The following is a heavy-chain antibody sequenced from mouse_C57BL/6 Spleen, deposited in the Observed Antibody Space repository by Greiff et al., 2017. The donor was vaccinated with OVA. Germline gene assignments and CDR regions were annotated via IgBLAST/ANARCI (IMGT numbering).Heavy chain of an antibody. CDR1: GYAFTNYL. Sequence: VQLKQSGAELVRPGTSVKVSCKASGYAFTNYLIEWVKQRPGQGLEWIGVINPGSGGTNYNEKLKGKATLTADKSSSTAYMQLSSLTSEDSAVYFVARRYYGSSFYYFDYWGQGTTLTVSS. CDR3: ARRYYGSSFYYFDY. D-gene: IGHD1-1*01. J-gene: IGHJ2*01. V-gene: IGHV1-54*01. CDR2: INPGSGGT.